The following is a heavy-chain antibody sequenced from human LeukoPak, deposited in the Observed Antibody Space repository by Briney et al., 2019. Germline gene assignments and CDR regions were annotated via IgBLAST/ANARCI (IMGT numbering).Heavy chain of an antibody. CDR2: IRYDGSNK. CDR3: AKVSPYSSPSPGVYYFDY. J-gene: IGHJ4*02. CDR1: GFTFSSYG. Sequence: GGSLRLSCAASGFTFSSYGMHWVRQAPGKGLEWVAFIRYDGSNKYYADSVKGRFTISRDNSKNTLYLQMNSLRAEDTAVYYCAKVSPYSSPSPGVYYFDYWGQGTLVTVSS. V-gene: IGHV3-30*02. D-gene: IGHD6-6*01.